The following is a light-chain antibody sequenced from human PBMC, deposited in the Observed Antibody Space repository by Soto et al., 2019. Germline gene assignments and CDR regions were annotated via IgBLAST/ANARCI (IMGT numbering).Light chain of an antibody. Sequence: VLTQALATLALSTGERGTLSCRASQSVSSYLAWYQQKPGQAPRLLIYDASNRATGIPARFSGSGSGTDFTLTISSLEPEDFAVYYCQQRSNWPPTFGPGTKVDI. CDR3: QQRSNWPPT. CDR1: QSVSSY. V-gene: IGKV3-11*01. J-gene: IGKJ3*01. CDR2: DAS.